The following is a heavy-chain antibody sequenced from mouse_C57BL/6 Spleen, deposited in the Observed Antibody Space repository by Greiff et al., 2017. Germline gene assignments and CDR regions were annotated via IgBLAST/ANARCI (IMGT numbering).Heavy chain of an antibody. Sequence: VQLQQSGPELVKPGASVKISCKASGYSFTDYNMNWVKQSNGKSLEWIGVINPNYGTTSYNQKFKGKATLTVDQSSSTAYMQLNSLTSEDSAVYYWARVDYYGSSYAMDYWGQGTSVTVSS. D-gene: IGHD1-1*01. CDR3: ARVDYYGSSYAMDY. CDR1: GYSFTDYN. CDR2: INPNYGTT. J-gene: IGHJ4*01. V-gene: IGHV1-39*01.